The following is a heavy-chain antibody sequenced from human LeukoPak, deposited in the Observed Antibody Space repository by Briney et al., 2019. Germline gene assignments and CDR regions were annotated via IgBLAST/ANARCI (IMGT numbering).Heavy chain of an antibody. CDR3: AKYRGFGDSYDS. Sequence: PGGSLRLSCAASGFTFSSYAMSWVRQAPGKGLEWVSAISGSGTRTYYADSVKGRFTISRDTSKNTLYLQMNSLRAEDAAVYYCAKYRGFGDSYDSWGQGTLVTVSS. D-gene: IGHD3-10*01. V-gene: IGHV3-23*01. CDR2: ISGSGTRT. J-gene: IGHJ4*02. CDR1: GFTFSSYA.